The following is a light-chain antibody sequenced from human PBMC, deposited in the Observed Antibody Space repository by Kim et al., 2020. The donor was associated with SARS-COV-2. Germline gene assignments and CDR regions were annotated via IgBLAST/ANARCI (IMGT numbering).Light chain of an antibody. Sequence: DIQMTQSPSSLSASVGDRVTFTCQASQDITNYLNWYQLKPGKAPNLLIYDASDLKTGVPSRFSGTGSGINFTFTINSLQPDDIATYYCQQYRYLPITFGQGTRLEIK. CDR2: DAS. V-gene: IGKV1-33*01. J-gene: IGKJ5*01. CDR3: QQYRYLPIT. CDR1: QDITNY.